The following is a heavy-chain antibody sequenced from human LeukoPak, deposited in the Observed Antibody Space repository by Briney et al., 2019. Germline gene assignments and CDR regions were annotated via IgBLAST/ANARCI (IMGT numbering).Heavy chain of an antibody. CDR3: ARCSPGDSSNFYAVLQY. CDR2: IIQVFGTT. Sequence: ASVKVSCKASGGTFSSYAVSWVRLTPGQGLEWLGEIIQVFGTTTYAQKFQAKVTMTADKSTNTAYLEISSLTSDDTAVYYCARCSPGDSSNFYAVLQYWGQGTQVTVSS. CDR1: GGTFSSYA. D-gene: IGHD3-22*01. J-gene: IGHJ4*02. V-gene: IGHV1-69*06.